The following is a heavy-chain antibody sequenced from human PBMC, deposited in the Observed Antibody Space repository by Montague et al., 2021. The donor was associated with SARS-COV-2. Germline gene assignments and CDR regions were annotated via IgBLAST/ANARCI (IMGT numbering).Heavy chain of an antibody. CDR3: AKVHPDGAFWSDTKWFDP. CDR1: GDYISAGGYY. D-gene: IGHD3-3*01. Sequence: TLSLTCTVSGDYISAGGYYWSWIRQHPEKGLEWIGNIYYSGRTSYNPSLESRVTISIATARNQFSLMMTSVTAADTAVYYCAKVHPDGAFWSDTKWFDPWGPGIRVTVSS. J-gene: IGHJ5*02. CDR2: IYYSGRT. V-gene: IGHV4-31*03.